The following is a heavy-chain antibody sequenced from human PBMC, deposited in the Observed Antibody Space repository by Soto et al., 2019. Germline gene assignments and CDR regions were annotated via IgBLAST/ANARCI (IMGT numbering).Heavy chain of an antibody. D-gene: IGHD1-26*01. CDR1: GFTFSNYA. CDR2: IRASGVTT. Sequence: DVQLLDSGGGLVQPGRSLRLSCAASGFTFSNYAMSWDRQAPGKGLEWVSTIRASGVTTFYADSARGRFTISRDNSKNTLSLQMNSLTADVTAIYYCAKGAIGRLDYWAQGTLVTVSS. CDR3: AKGAIGRLDY. V-gene: IGHV3-23*01. J-gene: IGHJ4*02.